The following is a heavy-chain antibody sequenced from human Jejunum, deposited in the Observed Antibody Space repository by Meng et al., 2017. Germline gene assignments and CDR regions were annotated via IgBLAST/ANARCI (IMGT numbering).Heavy chain of an antibody. D-gene: IGHD3-10*01. CDR2: IKNKRDSYTA. J-gene: IGHJ4*02. V-gene: IGHV3-72*01. CDR3: ARDWFPSLAD. CDR1: GFSFIDPY. Sequence: GESLKLSCAASGFSFIDPYMDWVRPAPGKGLGWVGRIKNKRDSYTAAYAASVKRRFTISRDDSENSLVLPMDSLKAEDTAVYYCARDWFPSLADWGQGTLVTVSS.